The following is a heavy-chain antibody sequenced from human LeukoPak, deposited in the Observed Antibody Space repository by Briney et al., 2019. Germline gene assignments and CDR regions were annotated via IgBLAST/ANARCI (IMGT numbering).Heavy chain of an antibody. V-gene: IGHV3-9*03. D-gene: IGHD6-13*01. CDR3: AKGSQQLVRGYFDY. CDR2: ISWNSGSI. J-gene: IGHJ4*02. Sequence: GGSLRLSCAASGFLFSDYGMHWVRQAPGKGLEWVSGISWNSGSIGYADSVKGRFTISRDNAKNSLYLQMNSLRAEDMALYYCAKGSQQLVRGYFDYWGQGTLVTVSS. CDR1: GFLFSDYG.